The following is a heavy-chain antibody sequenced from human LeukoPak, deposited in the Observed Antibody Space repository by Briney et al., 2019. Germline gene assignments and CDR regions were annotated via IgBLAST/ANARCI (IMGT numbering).Heavy chain of an antibody. V-gene: IGHV3-9*01. CDR1: GFTFDDYG. Sequence: GRSLRLSCEASGFTFDDYGMHWVRQAPGKGLEWVSTISWNSASVGYVDSVKGRFTISRDNAKKTLYLQMNSLRPEDTALYYCAKDYGYGSSWYDYWGQGTLGTASS. CDR3: AKDYGYGSSWYDY. D-gene: IGHD6-13*01. CDR2: ISWNSASV. J-gene: IGHJ4*02.